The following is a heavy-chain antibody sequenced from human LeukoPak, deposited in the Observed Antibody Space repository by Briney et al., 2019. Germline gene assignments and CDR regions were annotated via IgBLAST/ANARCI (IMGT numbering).Heavy chain of an antibody. J-gene: IGHJ4*02. Sequence: GASVKVSCKASGYTFTAYYMHWVRQAPGQGLEWMGWINPNTGVTNYAQKFQGRVTMTRDTSISTAYMELSRLRSDDTAVYYCARDLTYYDSSGSLPYWGQGTLVTVSS. CDR2: INPNTGVT. V-gene: IGHV1-2*02. CDR1: GYTFTAYY. D-gene: IGHD3-22*01. CDR3: ARDLTYYDSSGSLPY.